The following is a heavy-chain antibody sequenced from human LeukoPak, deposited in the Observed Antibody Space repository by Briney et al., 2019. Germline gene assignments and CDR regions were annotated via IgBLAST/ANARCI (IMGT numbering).Heavy chain of an antibody. J-gene: IGHJ4*02. Sequence: GGSLRLSCAASGFTFSSYSMNWVRQAPGKGLEWVSSITGSGGSTYLADSVKGRFTISRDNSKNTLFLQMNSLRAEDTAIYKCAKDGHGSGSYYNPVGSYFDSWGQGTLVTVTS. CDR2: ITGSGGST. CDR3: AKDGHGSGSYYNPVGSYFDS. D-gene: IGHD3-10*01. V-gene: IGHV3-23*01. CDR1: GFTFSSYS.